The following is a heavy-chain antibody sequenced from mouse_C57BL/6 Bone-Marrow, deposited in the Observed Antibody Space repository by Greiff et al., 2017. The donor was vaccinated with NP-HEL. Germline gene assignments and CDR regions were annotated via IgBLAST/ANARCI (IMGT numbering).Heavy chain of an antibody. V-gene: IGHV1-50*01. Sequence: QVQLQQPGAELVKPGASVKLSCKASGYTFTSYWMQWVKQRPGQGLEWIGEIDPSDSYTNYNQKFKGKATLTVDTSSSTAYMQLSSLTSEDSAVDYCARIGRGWGGYWGQGTSVTVSS. CDR1: GYTFTSYW. D-gene: IGHD1-1*01. CDR3: ARIGRGWGGY. CDR2: IDPSDSYT. J-gene: IGHJ4*01.